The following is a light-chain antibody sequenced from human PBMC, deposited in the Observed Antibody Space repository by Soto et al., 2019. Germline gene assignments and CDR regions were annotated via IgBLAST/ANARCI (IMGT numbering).Light chain of an antibody. CDR1: QNINSY. J-gene: IGKJ1*01. Sequence: HLSPSPSSLSTTAGDRSPITFQASQNINSYLAWYQQKPGQAPRLLIYGASSLESGVPARVSGSGSGTDFTLTISRLQPDDFAVYYCQQYNTLGTFGPGTKVDIK. CDR2: GAS. V-gene: IGKV1-13*02. CDR3: QQYNTLGT.